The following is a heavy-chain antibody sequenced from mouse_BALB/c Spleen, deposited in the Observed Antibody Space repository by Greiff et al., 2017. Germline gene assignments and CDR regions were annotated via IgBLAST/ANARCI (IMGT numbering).Heavy chain of an antibody. D-gene: IGHD1-1*01. CDR3: AREGFLTAVVGSMDY. J-gene: IGHJ4*01. Sequence: EVQLQESGAELVKPGASVKLSCTASGFNIKDTYMHWVKQRPEQGLEWIGRIDPANGNTKYDPKFQGKATITADPSSNTAYLQLSSLTSEDTAVYYCAREGFLTAVVGSMDYWGQGTSVNVSS. CDR1: GFNIKDTY. CDR2: IDPANGNT. V-gene: IGHV14-3*02.